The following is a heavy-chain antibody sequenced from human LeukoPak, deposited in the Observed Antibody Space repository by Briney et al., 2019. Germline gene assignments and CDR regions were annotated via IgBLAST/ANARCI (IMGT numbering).Heavy chain of an antibody. Sequence: GASVKVSCKTSGYTFTNYYMHWVRQAPGQGPEWMGITRPSSGRTSYPQKFQGRVTMTWDMSTSIFYMELSSLTSDDTAVYYCAREGPETYNFDFWGQGTLVTVSS. D-gene: IGHD1-14*01. CDR3: AREGPETYNFDF. CDR1: GYTFTNYY. J-gene: IGHJ4*02. CDR2: TRPSSGRT. V-gene: IGHV1-46*01.